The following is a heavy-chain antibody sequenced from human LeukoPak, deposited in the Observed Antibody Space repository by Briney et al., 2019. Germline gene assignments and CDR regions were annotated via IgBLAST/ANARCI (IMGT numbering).Heavy chain of an antibody. CDR2: ISGSGGST. J-gene: IGHJ4*02. Sequence: GGSLRLSCAASGFTFSSYAMSWVRQAPGRGLEWVSAISGSGGSTYYADSVKGWFTISRDNSKNTLYLQMNSLRAEDTAVYYCAKGGSSGPPRDYFDYWGQGTLVTVSS. V-gene: IGHV3-23*01. CDR1: GFTFSSYA. D-gene: IGHD6-19*01. CDR3: AKGGSSGPPRDYFDY.